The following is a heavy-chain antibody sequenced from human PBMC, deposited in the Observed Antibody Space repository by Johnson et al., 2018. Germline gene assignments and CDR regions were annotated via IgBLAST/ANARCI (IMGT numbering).Heavy chain of an antibody. V-gene: IGHV3-9*01. CDR1: GFTFDDYA. Sequence: VQLLESGGGLVQPGRSLRLSCAASGFTFDDYALHWVRQAPGKGLEWVSGIGWNDAGIGKGDSVEGRFTISRDNAKNSLYLHMNTLRAEDTALYYCDLGPRSFYYMDVWGKGTAVTVSS. CDR2: IGWNDAGI. J-gene: IGHJ6*03. CDR3: DLGPRSFYYMDV.